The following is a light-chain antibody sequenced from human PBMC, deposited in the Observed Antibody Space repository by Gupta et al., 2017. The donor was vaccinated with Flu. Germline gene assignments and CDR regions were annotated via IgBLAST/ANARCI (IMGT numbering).Light chain of an antibody. V-gene: IGLV3-21*02. CDR3: QVWDSSSDVV. CDR2: DDS. Sequence: SFVLTQPSSVPVAPGQAASITCGGNNIGSKSVHWYQQKPGQAPVLVVYDDSDRPSGIPERFSGSNSGNTATLTISRVEAGDEADCYCQVWDSSSDVVFGGGTKLTVL. J-gene: IGLJ2*01. CDR1: NIGSKS.